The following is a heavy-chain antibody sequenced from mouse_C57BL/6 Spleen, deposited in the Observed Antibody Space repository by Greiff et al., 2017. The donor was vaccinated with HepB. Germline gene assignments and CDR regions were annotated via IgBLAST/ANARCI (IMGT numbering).Heavy chain of an antibody. CDR3: ARDGGTAQATCYWYFDV. J-gene: IGHJ1*03. Sequence: EVMLVESEGGLVQPGSSMKLSCTASGFTFSDYYMAWVRQVPEKGLEWVANINYDGSSTYYLDSLKGRFIISRDNAKNILYLQMSSLKSEDTATYYCARDGGTAQATCYWYFDVWGTGTTVTVSS. D-gene: IGHD3-2*02. CDR1: GFTFSDYY. V-gene: IGHV5-16*01. CDR2: INYDGSST.